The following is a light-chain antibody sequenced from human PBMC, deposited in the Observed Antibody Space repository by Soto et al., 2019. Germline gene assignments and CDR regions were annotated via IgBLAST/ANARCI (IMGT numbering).Light chain of an antibody. Sequence: IVMTQSPATLSGSPGERATLSYRASQGAGSKSVWYQKKSGQAARGLIIGASNRATGMPAMFSGSGCGTEFTLTISSLQSENFAVYYGQQYGSYPRTFRGGTKVDIK. J-gene: IGKJ4*01. CDR2: GAS. CDR3: QQYGSYPRT. V-gene: IGKV3-15*01. CDR1: QGAGSK.